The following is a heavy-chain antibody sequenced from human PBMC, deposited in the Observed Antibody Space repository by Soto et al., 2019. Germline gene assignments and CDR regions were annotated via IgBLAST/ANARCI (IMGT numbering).Heavy chain of an antibody. D-gene: IGHD3-22*01. CDR3: ARGGYYYDSSGYYDY. CDR2: INPSGGST. Sequence: ASVKVSCKASGYTFTSYYMHWVRQAPGQGLEWMGVINPSGGSTRYAQKFQGRVTMTRDTSTSTVYMELSSLRSEDTAVYYCARGGYYYDSSGYYDYWGQGTLVTVSS. V-gene: IGHV1-46*01. CDR1: GYTFTSYY. J-gene: IGHJ4*02.